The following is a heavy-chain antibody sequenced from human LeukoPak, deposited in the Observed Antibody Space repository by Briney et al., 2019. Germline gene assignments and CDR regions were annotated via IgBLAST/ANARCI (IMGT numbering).Heavy chain of an antibody. J-gene: IGHJ6*03. CDR2: IYYSGST. CDR3: ASVLSNEWLLSSSYMDV. D-gene: IGHD3-3*01. V-gene: IGHV4-31*11. Sequence: PSGTLSLTCAVSGGSISSGGYYWSWIRQHPGKGLEWIGYIYYSGSTSYNPSLKSRVTISVDTSKNQFSLKLSSVTAADTAVYYCASVLSNEWLLSSSYMDVWGKGTTVTVSS. CDR1: GGSISSGGYY.